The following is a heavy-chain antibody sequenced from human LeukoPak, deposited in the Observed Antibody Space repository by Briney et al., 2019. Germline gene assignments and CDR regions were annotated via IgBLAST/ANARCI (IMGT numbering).Heavy chain of an antibody. Sequence: SESLSLTCTVSGPSISSYYSSWIRQPPGKGLEWIWYIYYSGSTNDNTSLKRRAIISVDMSKNQFSLKLSSVTAADTAVYYCARGMSGWYTYWGKGTLVTVSS. CDR3: ARGMSGWYTY. D-gene: IGHD6-19*01. J-gene: IGHJ4*02. CDR2: IYYSGST. CDR1: GPSISSYY. V-gene: IGHV4-59*01.